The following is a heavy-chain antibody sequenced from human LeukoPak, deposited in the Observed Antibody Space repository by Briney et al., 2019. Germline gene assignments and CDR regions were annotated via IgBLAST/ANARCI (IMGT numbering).Heavy chain of an antibody. V-gene: IGHV3-23*01. Sequence: PGGSLRLSCTASGFTFSSDAMSWVRQAPGKGLEWVSAISGSGGSTYYADSVKGRFTISRDNSKNTLYLQMNSLRAEDTAVYYCAKGIHEAGFDACAIWGRGTMVTVSS. CDR1: GFTFSSDA. D-gene: IGHD6-19*01. CDR3: AKGIHEAGFDACAI. J-gene: IGHJ3*02. CDR2: ISGSGGST.